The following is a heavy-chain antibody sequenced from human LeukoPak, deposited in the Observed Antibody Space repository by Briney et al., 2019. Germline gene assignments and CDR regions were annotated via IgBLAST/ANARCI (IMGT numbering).Heavy chain of an antibody. Sequence: SGGSLRLSCAASGFTVSSSFMSWVRQAPGTGLQWVSVIYRDGTTYYADSVRGRFTISRDNSKNTLYLQMNSLRVEDTAVYYCARDDRTVVPGTFDNWGQETLVTVSS. D-gene: IGHD6-13*01. CDR1: GFTVSSSF. V-gene: IGHV3-53*01. CDR3: ARDDRTVVPGTFDN. CDR2: IYRDGTT. J-gene: IGHJ4*02.